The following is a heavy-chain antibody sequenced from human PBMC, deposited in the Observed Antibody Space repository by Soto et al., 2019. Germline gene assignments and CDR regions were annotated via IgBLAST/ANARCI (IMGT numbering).Heavy chain of an antibody. CDR2: ISSSGNS. CDR1: GGSISGGVSY. CDR3: AREITIFGVDGEV. V-gene: IGHV4-30-4*01. Sequence: QVQLQESGPGLVKPSQTLSLICTVSGGSISGGVSYWSWIRQSPGKGLEWIGYISSSGNSYYNPSLKSRVNISVDTSKNQFSLKLSSVTAADTAVYYCAREITIFGVDGEVWGQGTTVTVSS. D-gene: IGHD3-3*01. J-gene: IGHJ6*02.